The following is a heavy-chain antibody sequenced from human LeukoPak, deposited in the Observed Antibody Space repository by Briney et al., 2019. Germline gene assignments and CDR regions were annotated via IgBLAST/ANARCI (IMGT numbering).Heavy chain of an antibody. V-gene: IGHV4-61*02. D-gene: IGHD3-10*01. CDR2: IYTSGST. Sequence: PSETLSLTCTVSGNSISSGDNYWSWIRQPAGKGLEWIGRIYTSGSTNYNPSLKSRVTISGDTSKNQFSLKLSSVTAADTAVYYCARDLDYYGMGPWGQGTLVTVSS. CDR1: GNSISSGDNY. CDR3: ARDLDYYGMGP. J-gene: IGHJ1*01.